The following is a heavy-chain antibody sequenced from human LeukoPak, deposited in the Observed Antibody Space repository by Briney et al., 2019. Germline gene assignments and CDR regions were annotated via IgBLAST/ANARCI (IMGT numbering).Heavy chain of an antibody. J-gene: IGHJ3*02. D-gene: IGHD2-15*01. CDR3: AKVPGVVAATGHAFDI. V-gene: IGHV3-30*02. Sequence: PGGSLRLSCAASGFTFSSYGMHWVRQAPGKGLEWVAFIRYDGSNKYYADSVKGRFTISRDNSKNTLYLQMNSLRAEDTAVYYCAKVPGVVAATGHAFDIWGQGTMVTVSS. CDR2: IRYDGSNK. CDR1: GFTFSSYG.